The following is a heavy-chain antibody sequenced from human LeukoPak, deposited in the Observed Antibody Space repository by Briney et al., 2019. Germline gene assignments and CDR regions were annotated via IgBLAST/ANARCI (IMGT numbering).Heavy chain of an antibody. Sequence: PSETLSLTCTVSNGSMTNNYWSWIRQPPGKGLEWIGYIYSSGSTIYNPSLKSQVTISIDTSKNQFSLKLISVTAEDTAVYYCAGDWNWGQGTLVTVSS. CDR2: IYSSGST. D-gene: IGHD3-3*01. CDR1: NGSMTNNY. J-gene: IGHJ4*02. V-gene: IGHV4-59*01. CDR3: AGDWN.